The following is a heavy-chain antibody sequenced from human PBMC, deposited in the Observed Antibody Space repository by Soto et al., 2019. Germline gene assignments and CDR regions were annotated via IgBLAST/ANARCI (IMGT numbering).Heavy chain of an antibody. CDR1: VGSFSGHY. D-gene: IGHD3-22*01. Sequence: SETLSLTCAVYVGSFSGHYWSWIRQPLGKGLEWIGEINHTGSTNQNPSLKSRVSISVDTSKNQFFLKLRSVTAADTAVYYCARGISVIVGVQGDAPDKSSFDYWSQGTLVTVSS. J-gene: IGHJ4*02. V-gene: IGHV4-34*01. CDR2: INHTGST. CDR3: ARGISVIVGVQGDAPDKSSFDY.